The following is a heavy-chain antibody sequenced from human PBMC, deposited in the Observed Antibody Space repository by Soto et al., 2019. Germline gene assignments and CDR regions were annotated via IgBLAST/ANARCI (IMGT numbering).Heavy chain of an antibody. V-gene: IGHV3-21*01. CDR2: ISSSSSYI. CDR1: GFTFSSYS. D-gene: IGHD3-22*01. Sequence: GGSLRLSCAASGFTFSSYSMNWVRQAPGKGLEWVSSISSSSSYIYYADSVKGRFTISRDNAKNSLCLQMNSLRAEDTAVYYCARGLHYYDSSGYADAFDIWGQGTMVTVSS. J-gene: IGHJ3*02. CDR3: ARGLHYYDSSGYADAFDI.